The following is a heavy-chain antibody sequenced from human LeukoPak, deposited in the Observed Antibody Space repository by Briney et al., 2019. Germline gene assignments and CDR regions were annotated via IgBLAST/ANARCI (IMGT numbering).Heavy chain of an antibody. Sequence: PSETLSLTRAVYGGSFSGSYWSWFRQPPGKGLEWIGAINHSGSTNYKPSLKSRITISVHTSKNQFSLKLSSVNAADKAVYYCGRENLGGQYISSWYHIMFDYWGQGTLVTVSA. J-gene: IGHJ4*02. CDR2: INHSGST. V-gene: IGHV4-34*01. D-gene: IGHD6-13*01. CDR3: GRENLGGQYISSWYHIMFDY. CDR1: GGSFSGSY.